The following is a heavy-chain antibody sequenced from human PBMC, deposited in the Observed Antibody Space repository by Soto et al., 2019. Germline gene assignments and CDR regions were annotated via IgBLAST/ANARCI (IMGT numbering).Heavy chain of an antibody. CDR1: GYSFTTYG. J-gene: IGHJ6*02. D-gene: IGHD3-10*01. CDR3: AREGYYSGSGSYSPPRYYGMDV. V-gene: IGHV1-18*01. Sequence: QVQLVQSGAEVKKPGASVKVSCKASGYSFTTYGISWVRQAPGQGLEWMGWISDYNGNTNYEKKFQGRVTMTTDTSPRKAYMELKSLRSDDQAVYYCAREGYYSGSGSYSPPRYYGMDVWGQGTTVTVS. CDR2: ISDYNGNT.